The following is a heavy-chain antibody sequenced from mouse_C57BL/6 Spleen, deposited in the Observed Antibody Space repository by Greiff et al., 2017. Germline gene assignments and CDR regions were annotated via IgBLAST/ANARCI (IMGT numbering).Heavy chain of an antibody. D-gene: IGHD6-2*01. CDR1: GFTFSDYG. CDR3: ARGSPSFAY. V-gene: IGHV5-17*01. CDR2: ISSGSSTI. Sequence: EVQLVESGGGLVKPGGSLKLSCAASGFTFSDYGMHWVRQAPEKGLAWVAYISSGSSTIYYADPVKGRFTISRDNAKNTLFLQMTSLRSEDTAMYYCARGSPSFAYWGQGTLVTVSA. J-gene: IGHJ3*01.